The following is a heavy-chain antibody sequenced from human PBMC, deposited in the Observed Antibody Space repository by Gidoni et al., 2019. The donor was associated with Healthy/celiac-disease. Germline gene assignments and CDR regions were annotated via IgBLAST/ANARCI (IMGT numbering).Heavy chain of an antibody. D-gene: IGHD5-18*01. CDR1: GFTFSDFS. CDR2: ISSSSSYT. Sequence: QVQLVESGGGLVKPGGSLRLSCAASGFTFSDFSMSWIRQAPGKGLEWVSYISSSSSYTNYGDSVKGRFTISRDNAKNSMYRQMNSLRAEDTAVYYCAREAVDTAMVHPYYYGMDVWGQGTTVTVSS. CDR3: AREAVDTAMVHPYYYGMDV. V-gene: IGHV3-11*06. J-gene: IGHJ6*02.